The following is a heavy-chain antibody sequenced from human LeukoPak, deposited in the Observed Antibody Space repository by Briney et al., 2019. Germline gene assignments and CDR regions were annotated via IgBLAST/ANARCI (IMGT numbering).Heavy chain of an antibody. Sequence: GGSLRLSCAASGFTFGSYAMNWVRQAPGRGLEWVSSLPSGGGPSYADSVKGRFTVSRDNSKNTLYLQMNSLRADDTAVYYCAKTITPFTTNWDNSPGAFDVWGQGTVVTVSS. D-gene: IGHD1-1*01. J-gene: IGHJ3*01. V-gene: IGHV3-23*01. CDR3: AKTITPFTTNWDNSPGAFDV. CDR1: GFTFGSYA. CDR2: LPSGGGP.